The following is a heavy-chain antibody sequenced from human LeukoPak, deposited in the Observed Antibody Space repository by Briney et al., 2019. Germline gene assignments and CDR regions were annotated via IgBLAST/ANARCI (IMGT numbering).Heavy chain of an antibody. J-gene: IGHJ6*03. CDR2: IYPGDSDT. CDR3: ARHCSSTSYYYYYYMDV. Sequence: GESLKISCKGSGYSFTSYWIGWVRQMPGKGLEWMGIIYPGDSDTRYSPSFQGQVTIPADKSISTAYLQWSSLKASDTAMYYCARHCSSTSYYYYYYMDVWGKGTTVTVSS. V-gene: IGHV5-51*01. CDR1: GYSFTSYW. D-gene: IGHD2-2*01.